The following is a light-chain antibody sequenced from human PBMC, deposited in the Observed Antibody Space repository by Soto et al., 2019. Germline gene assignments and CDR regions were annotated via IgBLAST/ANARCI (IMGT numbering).Light chain of an antibody. V-gene: IGLV1-44*01. Sequence: QSVLTQPPSASGTHGQRVTISCSGSSSNIGSNTVNWYQQLPGTAPKLLIYSNNQRPSGVPDRFSGSKSGTSASLAISGLQSEDEADYYCAAWDDSLNGSYVFGTGTKLTVL. CDR2: SNN. J-gene: IGLJ1*01. CDR3: AAWDDSLNGSYV. CDR1: SSNIGSNT.